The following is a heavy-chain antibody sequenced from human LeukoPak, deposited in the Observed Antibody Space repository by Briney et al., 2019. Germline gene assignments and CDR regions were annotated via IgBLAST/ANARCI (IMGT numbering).Heavy chain of an antibody. CDR2: INPNSGGT. J-gene: IGHJ4*02. Sequence: ASVKVSCKASGYTFTGYYMHWVRQAPGQGLEWMGWINPNSGGTNYAQKFQGRVTVTRDTSISTAYMELSRLRSDDTAVYYCARDGKVVAATPGDYWGQGTLVTVSS. CDR3: ARDGKVVAATPGDY. V-gene: IGHV1-2*02. CDR1: GYTFTGYY. D-gene: IGHD2-15*01.